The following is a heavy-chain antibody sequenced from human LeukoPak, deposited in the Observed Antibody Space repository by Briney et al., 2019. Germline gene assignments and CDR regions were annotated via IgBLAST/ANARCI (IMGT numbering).Heavy chain of an antibody. D-gene: IGHD4-17*01. CDR1: GFNFSRYK. J-gene: IGHJ4*02. CDR2: IRQDGSEK. V-gene: IGHV3-7*01. CDR3: ARLYGDYVAYFDY. Sequence: QPGGSLRLSCAASGFNFSRYKMNWARQAPGKGLEWVASIRQDGSEKYYVDSVKGRFTISRDNAKNSLYLQMNSLRAEDTAVYYCARLYGDYVAYFDYWGQGTLVTVSS.